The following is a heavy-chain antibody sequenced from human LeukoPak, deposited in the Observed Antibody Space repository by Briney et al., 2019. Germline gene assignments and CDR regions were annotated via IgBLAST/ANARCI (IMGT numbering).Heavy chain of an antibody. D-gene: IGHD2-2*01. J-gene: IGHJ4*02. CDR2: IIPIFGTA. CDR3: AGGWVPAAMHGVRYYFDY. V-gene: IGHV1-69*06. CDR1: GGTFTSYA. Sequence: SVKVSCKASGGTFTSYAISWVRQAPGQGLEWMGGIIPIFGTANYAQKFQGRVTITADKSTSTAYMELSSLRSEDTAVYYCAGGWVPAAMHGVRYYFDYWGQGTLVTVSS.